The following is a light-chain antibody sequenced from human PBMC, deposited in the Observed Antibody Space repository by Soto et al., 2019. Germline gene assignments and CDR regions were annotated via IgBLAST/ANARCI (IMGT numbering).Light chain of an antibody. CDR3: QQYNNWPPF. J-gene: IGKJ3*01. CDR2: KAS. V-gene: IGKV1-5*03. CDR1: QSIDTW. Sequence: DIQRTQSLSTLSASVGDIVTITCRACQSIDTWLAWHQQKPGQVPKLLISKASSLESGVPSRFSGSGSGTEFTLTISSLQPDDFAVYYCQQYNNWPPFFGPGTKVDIK.